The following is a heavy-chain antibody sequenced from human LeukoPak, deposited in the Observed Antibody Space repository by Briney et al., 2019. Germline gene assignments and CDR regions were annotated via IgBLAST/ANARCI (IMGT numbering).Heavy chain of an antibody. D-gene: IGHD3-9*01. Sequence: ASVKVSCKASGYTFTSYAMQWVRQAPGQRLEWMGWINAGNGNTKYSQKFQGRVTITRDTSASTAYMELSSLRSEDTAVYYCARVERNYDILTGYYQAYYFDYWGQGTLVTVSS. CDR1: GYTFTSYA. V-gene: IGHV1-3*01. CDR3: ARVERNYDILTGYYQAYYFDY. J-gene: IGHJ4*02. CDR2: INAGNGNT.